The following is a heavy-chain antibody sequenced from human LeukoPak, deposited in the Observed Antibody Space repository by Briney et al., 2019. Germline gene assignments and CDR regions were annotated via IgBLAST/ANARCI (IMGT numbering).Heavy chain of an antibody. Sequence: ASVKVSCKASGYTFTSYGINWVRQAPGQGLEWMGWISAYNGNTDYGQKLQGRVTMTTDTSTSTAYMELSSLRSEDTAVYYCARGTMYCSGGSCYYYYYGMDVWGQGTTVTVSS. V-gene: IGHV1-18*01. CDR3: ARGTMYCSGGSCYYYYYGMDV. D-gene: IGHD2-15*01. CDR1: GYTFTSYG. J-gene: IGHJ6*02. CDR2: ISAYNGNT.